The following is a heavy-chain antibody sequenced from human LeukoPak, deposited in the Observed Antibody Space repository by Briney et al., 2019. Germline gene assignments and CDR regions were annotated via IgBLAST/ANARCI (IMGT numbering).Heavy chain of an antibody. Sequence: SETLSLTCTVSGGSISSYYWSWIRQPPGKGLEWIGYIYTSGSTNYNPSLKSRVTISVDTSKNQFSLKLSSVTAADTAVYYCARHGSLPTGFDHWGQGTLVTVSS. CDR3: ARHGSLPTGFDH. V-gene: IGHV4-4*09. D-gene: IGHD1-26*01. CDR2: IYTSGST. CDR1: GGSISSYY. J-gene: IGHJ4*02.